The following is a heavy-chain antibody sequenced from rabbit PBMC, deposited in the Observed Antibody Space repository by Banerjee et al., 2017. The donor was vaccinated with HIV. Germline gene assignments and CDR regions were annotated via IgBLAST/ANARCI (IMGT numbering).Heavy chain of an antibody. Sequence: QEQLEESGGDLVKPEGSLTLTCTASGFSFSNKYVMCWVRQAPGKGLEWIACINSNTGNTVYASWAKGPFTISKTSSTVDLKMTSLTVADTATYFCARGGGGYAGYGHGDDAFDPWGQGTLVTVS. CDR3: ARGGGGYAGYGHGDDAFDP. CDR2: INSNTGNT. V-gene: IGHV1S45*01. CDR1: GFSFSNKYV. D-gene: IGHD7-1*01. J-gene: IGHJ2*01.